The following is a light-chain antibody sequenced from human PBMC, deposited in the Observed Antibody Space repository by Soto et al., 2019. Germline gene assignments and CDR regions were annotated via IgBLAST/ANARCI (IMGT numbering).Light chain of an antibody. CDR1: QSISNS. CDR2: EAS. Sequence: DIQMTQSPSTLSASVGDRVTITCRATQSISNSLAWYQQKPGKAPKLLIYEASSLESGGPSRFSGSGSGTEFTLTITSLQLVGFASQYCERYHRLWTFGQGPKGEIK. J-gene: IGKJ1*01. CDR3: ERYHRLWT. V-gene: IGKV1-5*03.